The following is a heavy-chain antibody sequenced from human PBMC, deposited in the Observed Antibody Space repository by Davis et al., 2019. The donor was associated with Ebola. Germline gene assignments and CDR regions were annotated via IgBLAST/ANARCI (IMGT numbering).Heavy chain of an antibody. J-gene: IGHJ5*02. Sequence: GESLKISCAASGFTFSSYGMHWVRQAPGKGLEWVAVIWYDGSNKYYADSVKGRFTISRDNSKNTLYLQMNSLRAEDTAVYYCARGNRYCSGDTCANWFDPWGQGTLVTVSS. D-gene: IGHD2-15*01. CDR2: IWYDGSNK. CDR1: GFTFSSYG. CDR3: ARGNRYCSGDTCANWFDP. V-gene: IGHV3-33*01.